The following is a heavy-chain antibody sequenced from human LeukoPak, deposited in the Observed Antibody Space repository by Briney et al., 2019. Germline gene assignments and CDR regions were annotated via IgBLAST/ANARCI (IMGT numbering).Heavy chain of an antibody. CDR1: GFIFSNYG. D-gene: IGHD3-22*01. V-gene: IGHV3-30*03. Sequence: GRSLRLSCAVSGFIFSNYGMHWVRQAPGKGLEWVAAISYDESNKYYAESVKGRFTISRDNYKNTLYLQMNSLRAEDTAVYYCARANYYDISGYDYWGQGTLVTVSS. J-gene: IGHJ4*02. CDR2: ISYDESNK. CDR3: ARANYYDISGYDY.